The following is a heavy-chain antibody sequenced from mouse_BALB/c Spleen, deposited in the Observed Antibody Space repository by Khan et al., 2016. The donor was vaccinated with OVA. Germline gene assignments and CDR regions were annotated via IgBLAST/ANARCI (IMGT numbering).Heavy chain of an antibody. Sequence: EVQLVETGAELVKPGASVKLSCTASGFNIKDTYMHWVKQRPEQGLEWIGRIAPANGNTKYDPKFPGKATITADTSSNTAYLQLSSLTSEDTAVYYYAGEGTYFWYFDVWGAWTTVTVSS. CDR2: IAPANGNT. V-gene: IGHV14-3*02. D-gene: IGHD2-10*01. J-gene: IGHJ1*01. CDR3: AGEGTYFWYFDV. CDR1: GFNIKDTY.